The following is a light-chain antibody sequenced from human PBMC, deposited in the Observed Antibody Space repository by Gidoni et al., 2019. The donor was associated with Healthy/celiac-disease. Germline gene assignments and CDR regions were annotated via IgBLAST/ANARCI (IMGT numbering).Light chain of an antibody. CDR2: AAS. CDR3: QQSYSTPQIT. CDR1: QSISSY. J-gene: IGKJ5*01. Sequence: DIQMTHFPSSLPDSVGDRVTITCRASQSISSYLNWYQQKPGKAPKLLIYAASSLQSGVPSRFSGSGSGTDFTLTISSLQPEDFATYYCQQSYSTPQITFGQGTRLEIK. V-gene: IGKV1-39*01.